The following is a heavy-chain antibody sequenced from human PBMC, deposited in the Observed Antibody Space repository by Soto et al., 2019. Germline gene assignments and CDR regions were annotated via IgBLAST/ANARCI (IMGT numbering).Heavy chain of an antibody. D-gene: IGHD3-22*01. Sequence: SETLSLTCTVSGGSISSSNYYWAWIRQPPGKGLEWIGSFYYTGSTYYTPSLRSRVTISVDTSKNQFSLELSSVTAADTAVYYCARPIGGGTSGYYHWGQGTLVTVSS. V-gene: IGHV4-39*01. CDR1: GGSISSSNYY. J-gene: IGHJ5*02. CDR2: FYYTGST. CDR3: ARPIGGGTSGYYH.